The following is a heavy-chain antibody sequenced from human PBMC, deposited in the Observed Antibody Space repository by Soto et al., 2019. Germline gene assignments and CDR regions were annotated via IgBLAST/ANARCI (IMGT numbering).Heavy chain of an antibody. Sequence: SETLSLTCAVSGGSIGSGGYSWSWIRQPPGKGLEWIGYIYHSGSTYYNPSLKSRVTISVDRSKNQFSLKLSSVTAADTAVYYCARDRDGENWFDPCGQGTLVTVSS. CDR3: ARDRDGENWFDP. CDR1: GGSIGSGGYS. CDR2: IYHSGST. D-gene: IGHD4-17*01. V-gene: IGHV4-30-2*01. J-gene: IGHJ5*02.